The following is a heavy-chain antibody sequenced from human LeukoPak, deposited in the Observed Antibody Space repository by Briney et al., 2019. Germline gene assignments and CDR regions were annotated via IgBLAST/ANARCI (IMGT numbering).Heavy chain of an antibody. D-gene: IGHD1-26*01. J-gene: IGHJ4*02. CDR3: AKGGSYAPLDY. CDR1: GFTFTSYA. Sequence: PGGSLRLSCAASGFTFTSYAMSWVRQAPGKGLEWVSTISSSNGGTYYADSVKGRFTISRDNSKNTLDLQMNSLRADDSAVYYCAKGGSYAPLDYWGQGTLVTVSS. V-gene: IGHV3-23*01. CDR2: ISSSNGGT.